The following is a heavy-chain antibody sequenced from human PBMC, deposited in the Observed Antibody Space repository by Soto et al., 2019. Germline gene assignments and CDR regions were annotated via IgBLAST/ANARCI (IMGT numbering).Heavy chain of an antibody. J-gene: IGHJ4*02. CDR3: ARGSAVAGTYGY. D-gene: IGHD6-19*01. Sequence: ASVKVSCEASGDTFTSYGISWVRQAPGQGLEWMGWISAYNGNTNYAQKLQGRVTMTTDTSTSTAYMELRSLRSDDTAVYYCARGSAVAGTYGYWGQGTLVTVSS. CDR1: GDTFTSYG. V-gene: IGHV1-18*01. CDR2: ISAYNGNT.